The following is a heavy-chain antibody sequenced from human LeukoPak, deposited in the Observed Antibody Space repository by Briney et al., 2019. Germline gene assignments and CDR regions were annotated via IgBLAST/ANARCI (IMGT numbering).Heavy chain of an antibody. J-gene: IGHJ4*02. CDR2: IKSKADGGTI. D-gene: IGHD1-26*01. Sequence: KSGGPLRLSCAASGFTFSTAWMSWVRQAPGKGLEWVGRIKSKADGGTIDYAAPVKGRVTISRDDSKNTLYLQVNSLKTEDTAVYYCSTDRKLGADFDYWGQGTLVTVS. V-gene: IGHV3-15*01. CDR3: STDRKLGADFDY. CDR1: GFTFSTAW.